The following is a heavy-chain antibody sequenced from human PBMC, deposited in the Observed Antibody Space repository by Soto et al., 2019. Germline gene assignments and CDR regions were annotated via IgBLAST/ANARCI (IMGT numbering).Heavy chain of an antibody. CDR2: IRNKAYGGTT. D-gene: IGHD5-12*01. CDR3: TRNGRYSGYPPPAF. J-gene: IGHJ4*02. V-gene: IGHV3-49*03. CDR1: GFTFADYT. Sequence: EVQLVESGGGLVQPGRSLRLSCTTSGFTFADYTLSWFRQAPGKGLEWLGFIRNKAYGGTTEYAASVKGRFSISRDDSKSIAYLQMNSLKTEDTAVYYCTRNGRYSGYPPPAFWGQGTLVIVSS.